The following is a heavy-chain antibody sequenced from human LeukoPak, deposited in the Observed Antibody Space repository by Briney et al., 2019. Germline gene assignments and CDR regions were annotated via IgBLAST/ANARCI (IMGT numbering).Heavy chain of an antibody. CDR3: ARSPRYSRLNRG. D-gene: IGHD6-13*01. V-gene: IGHV3-21*01. J-gene: IGHJ4*02. CDR1: GFTFSTYS. Sequence: EGPLRLSCATSGFTFSTYSMNWVRQAPGKGLELVSSISSSSSYIYYADSVKGRFTISRDNVKNSLYLQMNSLRAEDTALYYCARSPRYSRLNRGWGQGTLVTVSS. CDR2: ISSSSSYI.